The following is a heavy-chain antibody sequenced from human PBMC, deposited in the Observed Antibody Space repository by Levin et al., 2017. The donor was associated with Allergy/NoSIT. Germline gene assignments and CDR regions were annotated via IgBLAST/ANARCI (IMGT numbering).Heavy chain of an antibody. V-gene: IGHV3-30*18. CDR1: GFQFSLYG. CDR2: IVFDGNDQ. CDR3: AKRGYCSGNTCESHDAIDV. J-gene: IGHJ3*01. Sequence: GESLKISCAASGFQFSLYGMHWVRQAPGKGLEWVALIVFDGNDQYYADSVKGRFTISRDNSKNTLYLQMSSLRENDTAIYYCAKRGYCSGNTCESHDAIDVWGQGTLVIVSS. D-gene: IGHD2-15*01.